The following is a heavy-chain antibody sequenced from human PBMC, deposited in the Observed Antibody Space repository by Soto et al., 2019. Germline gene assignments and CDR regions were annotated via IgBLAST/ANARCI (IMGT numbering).Heavy chain of an antibody. CDR1: GFTFSSYA. Sequence: QVQLVESGGGVVQPGRSLRLSCAASGFTFSSYAMHWVRQAPGKGLEWVAVISYDGSNKYYADSVKGRFTISRDNSKNTLYLQMNSLRAEDTAVYYCAEGYSSGCAPHPWGQGTLVTVSS. J-gene: IGHJ4*02. D-gene: IGHD6-19*01. V-gene: IGHV3-30-3*02. CDR3: AEGYSSGCAPHP. CDR2: ISYDGSNK.